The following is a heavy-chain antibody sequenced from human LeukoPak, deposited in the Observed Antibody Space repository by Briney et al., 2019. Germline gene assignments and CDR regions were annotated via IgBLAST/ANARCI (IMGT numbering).Heavy chain of an antibody. J-gene: IGHJ5*02. CDR1: GGSISSSSYY. CDR3: APYYYGSGSLKEFDP. Sequence: SGTLSLTCTVSGGSISSSSYYWGWIRQPPGKGLEWIGSIYYSGSTYYNPSLKSRVTISVDTSKNQFSLKLSSVTAADTAVYYCAPYYYGSGSLKEFDPWGQGTLVTVSS. CDR2: IYYSGST. D-gene: IGHD3-10*01. V-gene: IGHV4-39*01.